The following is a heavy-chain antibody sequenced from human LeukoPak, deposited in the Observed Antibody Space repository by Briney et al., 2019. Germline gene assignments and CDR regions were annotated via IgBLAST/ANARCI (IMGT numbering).Heavy chain of an antibody. CDR1: GGSISSSY. V-gene: IGHV4-4*07. CDR3: ARGGYEGFDP. CDR2: IYTSGST. Sequence: SETMSLTCTVSGGSISSSYWSWIRQPAGKGLEWIGRIYTSGSTSYNPSLKSRVTMSVDTSKNHFSLSLTSETAADTAVYYCARGGYEGFDPWGQGTLVTVSS. J-gene: IGHJ5*02. D-gene: IGHD1-1*01.